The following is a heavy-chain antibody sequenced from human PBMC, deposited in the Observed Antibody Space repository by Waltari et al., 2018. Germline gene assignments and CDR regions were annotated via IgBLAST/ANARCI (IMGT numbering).Heavy chain of an antibody. CDR2: ITGSGSYR. J-gene: IGHJ4*02. Sequence: EVQLLEAGGGLVQPGGSVRTSCPASGFIFSANTMDWVRQAPWKAPESVSSITGSGSYRFFPDSVKRRVTISTHNAKHALKLQMSSLRAENTAVYYCARVVGPGQQFIDFWRQATLVSVSS. D-gene: IGHD6-13*01. CDR3: ARVVGPGQQFIDF. V-gene: IGHV3-21*01. CDR1: GFIFSANT.